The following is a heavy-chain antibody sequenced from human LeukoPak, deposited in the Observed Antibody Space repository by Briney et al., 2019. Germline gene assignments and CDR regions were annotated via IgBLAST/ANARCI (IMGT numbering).Heavy chain of an antibody. J-gene: IGHJ4*02. V-gene: IGHV3-7*03. CDR1: GFTFNSYW. CDR3: ARLGPASSGWPGSFDY. CDR2: IKRDGSEK. D-gene: IGHD6-19*01. Sequence: PGGSLRLSCAASGFTFNSYWMNWVRQAPGKGLEWVANIKRDGSEKYYVDSVKGRFTISRDNAKNSLDLQMNSLRVEDTAVYYCARLGPASSGWPGSFDYWGQGTLVTVSS.